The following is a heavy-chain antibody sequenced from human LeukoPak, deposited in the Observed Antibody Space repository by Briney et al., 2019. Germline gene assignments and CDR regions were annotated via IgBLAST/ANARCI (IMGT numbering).Heavy chain of an antibody. V-gene: IGHV3-74*01. CDR1: GFTLSSVW. CDR2: ITNNASST. D-gene: IGHD4-17*01. CDR3: VRDSSVTRMDV. J-gene: IGHJ6*04. Sequence: PGWSLRLSCAASGFTLSSVWMHWVRQVPGEGLVWVSRITNNASSTSYADSVKGRFTISRDNAKNTLYLEMSSLRAEDTAVYYCVRDSSVTRMDVWGKGTTVTVSS.